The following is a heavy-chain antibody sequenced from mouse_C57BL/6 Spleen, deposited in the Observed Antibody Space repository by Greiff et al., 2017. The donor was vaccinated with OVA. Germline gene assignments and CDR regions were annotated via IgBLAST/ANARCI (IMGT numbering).Heavy chain of an antibody. D-gene: IGHD2-3*01. J-gene: IGHJ1*03. CDR2: INPNYGTT. CDR1: GYSFTDYN. Sequence: VHVKQSGPELVKPGASVKISCKASGYSFTDYNMNWVKQSHGKSLEWIGVINPNYGTTSYNQKFKGKATLTVDQSSSTAYMQLNSLTSEDSAVYYCAGLDGSWYFDVWGTGTTVTVSS. CDR3: AGLDGSWYFDV. V-gene: IGHV1-39*01.